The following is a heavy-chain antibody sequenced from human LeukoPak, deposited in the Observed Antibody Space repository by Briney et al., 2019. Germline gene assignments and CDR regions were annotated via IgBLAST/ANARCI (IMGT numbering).Heavy chain of an antibody. Sequence: PGGSLRLSCTASGHTFSTYWMHWVRQAPGKGLVWVAGIHSGGSIIYYADSVKGRFTISRDNAKNTLYLQMNSLRVEDTAVYYCVAEERDFDYWGQGTLVTVSS. CDR3: VAEERDFDY. V-gene: IGHV3-74*01. CDR1: GHTFSTYW. CDR2: IHSGGSII. D-gene: IGHD1-26*01. J-gene: IGHJ4*02.